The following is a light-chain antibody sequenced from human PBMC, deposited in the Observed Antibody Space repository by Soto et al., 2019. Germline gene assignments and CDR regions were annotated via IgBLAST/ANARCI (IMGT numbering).Light chain of an antibody. CDR3: AAWDDSLSGSYV. J-gene: IGLJ1*01. Sequence: HSVLTQPPSASGTPGQRVTISCSGSSSNIGNNDVYWYQQLPETAPKLLIYTNNKRPSGVPDRFSGSKSGTSASLAISGLRSEDEADYYCAAWDDSLSGSYVFGTGTKVTVL. CDR1: SSNIGNND. V-gene: IGLV1-47*02. CDR2: TNN.